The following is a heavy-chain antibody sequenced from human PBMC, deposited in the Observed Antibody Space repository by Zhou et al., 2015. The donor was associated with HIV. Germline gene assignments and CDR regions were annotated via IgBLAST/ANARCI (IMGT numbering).Heavy chain of an antibody. J-gene: IGHJ6*02. D-gene: IGHD3-16*01. CDR1: GYTFTSYA. Sequence: QVQLVQSGAEEKKPGASVKVSCKASGYTFTSYAVHWVRQAPGQRLEWMGWINAGNGNTKYSQNFQGRVTITSDASASIAYMDLSSLTSEDTAVYYCARDEISIIGGAYYYYYGLDVWGQGTTVIVSS. V-gene: IGHV1-3*05. CDR3: ARDEISIIGGAYYYYYGLDV. CDR2: INAGNGNT.